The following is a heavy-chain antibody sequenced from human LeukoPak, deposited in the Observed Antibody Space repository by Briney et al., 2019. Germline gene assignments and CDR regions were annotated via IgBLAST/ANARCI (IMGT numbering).Heavy chain of an antibody. J-gene: IGHJ4*02. D-gene: IGHD6-19*01. CDR1: GYTFTNHG. Sequence: ASVKVSCKASGYTFTNHGITWVRQAPGQGLEWMGWISAYNGDTKYAQKLQGRVTMTTDTSTSTVYMELSSLRSEDTAVYYCARSAVAGTGTTFDYWGQGTLVTVSS. V-gene: IGHV1-18*01. CDR2: ISAYNGDT. CDR3: ARSAVAGTGTTFDY.